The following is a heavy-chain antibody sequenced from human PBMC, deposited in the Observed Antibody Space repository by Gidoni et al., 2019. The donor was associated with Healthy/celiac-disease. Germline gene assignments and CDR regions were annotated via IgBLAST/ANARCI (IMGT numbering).Heavy chain of an antibody. D-gene: IGHD3-3*01. CDR3: ASKMSYDFWSGYYLDY. CDR2: INHSGST. J-gene: IGHJ4*02. CDR1: GGSFSGYY. Sequence: QVQLQQWGAGLLKPSETLSLTCAVYGGSFSGYYWSWIRQPPGKGLEWIGEINHSGSTNYNPSLKSRVTISVDTSKNQFSLKLSSVTAADTAVYYCASKMSYDFWSGYYLDYWGQGTLVTVSS. V-gene: IGHV4-34*01.